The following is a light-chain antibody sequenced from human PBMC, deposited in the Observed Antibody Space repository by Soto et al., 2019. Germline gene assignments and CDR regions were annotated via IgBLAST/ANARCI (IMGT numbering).Light chain of an antibody. CDR2: SNN. CDR1: SSNIGSNT. CDR3: AAWEDSLNGWV. V-gene: IGLV1-44*01. Sequence: QLVLTQPPSASGTPGPRVTISCSGSSSNIGSNTVNWYQQLPGTAPKLIIYSNNQRPSGVPDRFSGSKSGTSASLAISGLQSEDEADYYCAAWEDSLNGWVFGGGTKLTVL. J-gene: IGLJ3*02.